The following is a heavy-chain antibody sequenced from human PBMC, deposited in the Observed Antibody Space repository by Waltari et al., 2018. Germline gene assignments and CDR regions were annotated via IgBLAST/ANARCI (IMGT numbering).Heavy chain of an antibody. Sequence: QVQLVESGGGVVQPGRSLRLSCAASGFTLSSYAMPWVLQAPGKGLEWVAVISYDGSNKYYADSVKGRFTISRDNSKNTLYLQMTSLRAEDTAVYYCARGGYSSSPGWDYWGQGTLVTVSS. CDR1: GFTLSSYA. CDR3: ARGGYSSSPGWDY. D-gene: IGHD6-6*01. J-gene: IGHJ4*02. V-gene: IGHV3-30-3*01. CDR2: ISYDGSNK.